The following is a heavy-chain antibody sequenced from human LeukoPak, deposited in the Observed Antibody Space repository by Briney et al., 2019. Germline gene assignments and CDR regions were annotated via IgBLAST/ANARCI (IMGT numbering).Heavy chain of an antibody. Sequence: SETLSLTCAVSGYSISSGYYWGWIRQPPGKGLEWIGSIYHSGRTYYNPSLKSRVTISVDTSKNQFSLKLSSVTAADTAVYYCATEVGQWLVRTWGQGTLVTVSS. J-gene: IGHJ5*02. CDR2: IYHSGRT. V-gene: IGHV4-38-2*01. D-gene: IGHD6-19*01. CDR1: GYSISSGYY. CDR3: ATEVGQWLVRT.